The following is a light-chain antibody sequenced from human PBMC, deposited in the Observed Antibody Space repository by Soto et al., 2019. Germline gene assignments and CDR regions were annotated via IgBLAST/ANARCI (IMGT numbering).Light chain of an antibody. CDR2: RNN. CDR1: NSNIGSNT. V-gene: IGLV1-44*01. CDR3: AAWDDTLDAQV. J-gene: IGLJ3*02. Sequence: QSVLTQPPSASGTPGQRVTISCSGSNSNIGSNTVNWYQQFPGAAPRLLIQRNNERPSGVPDRFSGSKSGTSVSLAISGLRSDDEATYYCAAWDDTLDAQVFGGGTKLTVL.